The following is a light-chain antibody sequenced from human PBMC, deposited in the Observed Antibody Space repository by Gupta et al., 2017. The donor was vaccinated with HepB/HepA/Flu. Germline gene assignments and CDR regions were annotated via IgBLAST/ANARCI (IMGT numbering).Light chain of an antibody. CDR3: SAWDDSLSGRV. CDR1: NSNIGNNN. Sequence: QSVLTQPPSASVTPGQRVTIPCSGSNSNIGNNNVYWYQQFPGSAPKLLIYRNSQRPSGVPDRFSGSKSGTSASLAISGLRSEDEADYYCSAWDDSLSGRVFGGGTKLTVL. CDR2: RNS. V-gene: IGLV1-47*01. J-gene: IGLJ3*02.